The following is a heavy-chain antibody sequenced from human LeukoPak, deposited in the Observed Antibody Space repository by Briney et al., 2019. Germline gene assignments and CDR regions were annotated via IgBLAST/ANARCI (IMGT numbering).Heavy chain of an antibody. Sequence: GASVKVSCKPSGYYGFTWVRQAPGQGLEWMGWISANNGYSNYAPKFQGRVTMTTDTTTRTAYMELRSLRSDDTAVYYCAKSLAFDSSGPLTAWSQGTLVTVSA. CDR3: AKSLAFDSSGPLTA. V-gene: IGHV1-18*01. CDR2: ISANNGYS. J-gene: IGHJ5*02. D-gene: IGHD3-22*01. CDR1: GYYG.